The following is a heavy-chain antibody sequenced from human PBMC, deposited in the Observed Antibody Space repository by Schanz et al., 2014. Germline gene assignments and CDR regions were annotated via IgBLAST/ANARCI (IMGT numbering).Heavy chain of an antibody. CDR3: ARGGLYCSSTSCQFDY. CDR1: GYTFTSYD. V-gene: IGHV1-18*04. Sequence: QVQLVQSGAEVKKPGASVKVSCKASGYTFTSYDITWVRQAPGQGLEWMGWISAYNGNTNYAQKLQGRVTMTTDTSTSTAYMELRSLRSGDTAVYYCARGGLYCSSTSCQFDYWGQGTLVTVSS. CDR2: ISAYNGNT. D-gene: IGHD2-2*01. J-gene: IGHJ4*02.